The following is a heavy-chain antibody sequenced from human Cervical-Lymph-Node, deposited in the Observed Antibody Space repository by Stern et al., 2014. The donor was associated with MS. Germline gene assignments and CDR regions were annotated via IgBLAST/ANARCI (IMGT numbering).Heavy chain of an antibody. CDR2: IIPMFGTA. CDR1: GGTFNNYA. Sequence: QVQLVQSGAEVKRPGSSVKVSCTASGGTFNNYAMNWVRQAPGQGLVWMGGIIPMFGTANQTQPFQGRVTFTADKSTNTAFMDLRSLRSADTAVYYCVLQTLGATYWGQGTPVIVS. CDR3: VLQTLGATY. D-gene: IGHD3-16*01. V-gene: IGHV1-69*06. J-gene: IGHJ4*02.